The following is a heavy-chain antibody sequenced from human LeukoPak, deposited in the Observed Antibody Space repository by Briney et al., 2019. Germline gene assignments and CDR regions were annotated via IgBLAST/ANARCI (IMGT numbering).Heavy chain of an antibody. CDR1: GYTLTELS. CDR3: PTTFRRWFDP. J-gene: IGHJ5*02. V-gene: IGHV1-24*01. Sequence: ASVKVSCKVSGYTLTELSMHWVRQAPGKGLEWMGGFDREDGETIYAQKFQGRVTMTEDTSTDTTYMELTSLRPEAPAVYSLPTTFRRWFDPWGQGTLVTVSS. D-gene: IGHD2/OR15-2a*01. CDR2: FDREDGET.